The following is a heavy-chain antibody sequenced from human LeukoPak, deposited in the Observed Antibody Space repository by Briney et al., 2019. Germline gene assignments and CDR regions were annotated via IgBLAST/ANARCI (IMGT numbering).Heavy chain of an antibody. CDR1: GGSMSTDTFY. CDR2: MYSNGGGR. D-gene: IGHD1-7*01. CDR3: TSRTYSTYMDV. Sequence: SETLSLTCTVSGGSMSTDTFYWVWIRQPPGKGLEWIANMYSNGGGRPHNRSPTNRVSISVDTSKNQFFLNLNSLTPADTTIYYCTSRTYSTYMDVWGQGTTVTVSS. V-gene: IGHV4-39*01. J-gene: IGHJ6*03.